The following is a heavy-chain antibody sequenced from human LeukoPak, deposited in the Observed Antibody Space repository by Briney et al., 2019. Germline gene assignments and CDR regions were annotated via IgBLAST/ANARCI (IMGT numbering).Heavy chain of an antibody. V-gene: IGHV1-8*01. Sequence: ASVKVSCKASGYTFTSYDINWVRQATGQGLEWMGWMNPNSGNTGYAQKFQGRVTMTRNTSISTAYMELSSLKSEDTAVYYCARVISGSFNWFDPWGQGTLVTVSS. CDR2: MNPNSGNT. D-gene: IGHD1-26*01. CDR3: ARVISGSFNWFDP. J-gene: IGHJ5*02. CDR1: GYTFTSYD.